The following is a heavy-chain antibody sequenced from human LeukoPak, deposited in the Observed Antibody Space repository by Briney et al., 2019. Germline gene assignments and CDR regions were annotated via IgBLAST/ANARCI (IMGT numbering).Heavy chain of an antibody. D-gene: IGHD2-2*01. J-gene: IGHJ4*02. CDR1: GFTFSRYT. CDR2: ISGSGGST. Sequence: PGGSLRLSCAASGFTFSRYTMNWVRQAPGKGLEWVSGISGSGGSTYYADSVKGRFTISRDNSKNTLYLQMNSLRAEDTAVYYCAKGVSVVPAATTPDWGQGTLVTVSS. CDR3: AKGVSVVPAATTPD. V-gene: IGHV3-23*01.